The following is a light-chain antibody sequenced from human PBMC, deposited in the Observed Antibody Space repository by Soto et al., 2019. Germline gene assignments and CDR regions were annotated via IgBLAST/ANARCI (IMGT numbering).Light chain of an antibody. J-gene: IGKJ4*01. CDR3: QQYNSWSLT. V-gene: IGKV3D-15*01. CDR1: QSVSSN. Sequence: IVLTQSPGTLSLSPGERATLSCRASQSVSSNLAWYQQKPGQPPRLLIYDISTRATGIPTRFSGSGSGTEFTLTISSLQSEDFVVYYCQQYNSWSLTFGGGTKV. CDR2: DIS.